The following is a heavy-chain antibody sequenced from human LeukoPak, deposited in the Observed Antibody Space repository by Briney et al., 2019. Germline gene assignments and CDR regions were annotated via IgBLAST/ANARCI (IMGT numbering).Heavy chain of an antibody. J-gene: IGHJ4*02. CDR1: GFTFSTYA. Sequence: PGRSLRLSCAASGFTFSTYAMSWVRQAPGQGLEWVSSINGDGGSTYYAESVKGRFTVSRDNSKNTLYLQMDSLRAEDTAVYYCAKRPDCSTTNCFRFEYWGQGTLVTVSS. CDR2: INGDGGST. D-gene: IGHD2-2*01. CDR3: AKRPDCSTTNCFRFEY. V-gene: IGHV3-23*01.